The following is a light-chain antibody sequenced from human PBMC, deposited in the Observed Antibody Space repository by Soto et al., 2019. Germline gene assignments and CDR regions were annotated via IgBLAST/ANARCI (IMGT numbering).Light chain of an antibody. J-gene: IGKJ5*01. CDR2: YAS. CDR1: QSVSNN. CDR3: QQYKDGPPIT. V-gene: IGKV3-15*01. Sequence: EIMMTQSPATLSVSPGESATLSCRASQSVSNNLAWYQHKPGQAPRLLIYYASTRATGIPARFSGSGSGTEFPLTIGSLESEDFALYYCQQYKDGPPITFGQGTRREIK.